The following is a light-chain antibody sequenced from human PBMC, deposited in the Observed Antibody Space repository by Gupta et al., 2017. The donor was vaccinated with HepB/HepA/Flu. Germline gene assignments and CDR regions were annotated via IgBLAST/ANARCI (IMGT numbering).Light chain of an antibody. J-gene: IGLJ2*01. CDR3: SSYTSSTTYVI. V-gene: IGLV2-18*02. CDR1: SSDVGSYNR. CDR2: EVS. Sequence: QSALTQPPSVSGSPGQSVTISCTGTSSDVGSYNRVSWYQQPPGTAPKRMIYEVSNRPSGVPNRFSGSKSDNTASLTISGLQAEDEADYFCSSYTSSTTYVIFGGGTKLTVL.